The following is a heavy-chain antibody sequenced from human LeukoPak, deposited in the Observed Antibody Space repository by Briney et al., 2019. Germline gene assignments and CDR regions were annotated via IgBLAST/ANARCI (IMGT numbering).Heavy chain of an antibody. CDR1: GFTFSSYW. V-gene: IGHV3-7*01. Sequence: PGGSLRLSCAASGFTFSSYWMSWVRQAPGKGLEWVANIKQDGSEKYYVDSVKGRFTISRDNAKNSLYLQMNSLRAEDTAVYYCARDQGLLWSRGWFDPWGQGTLVTVSS. D-gene: IGHD3-10*01. CDR3: ARDQGLLWSRGWFDP. CDR2: IKQDGSEK. J-gene: IGHJ5*02.